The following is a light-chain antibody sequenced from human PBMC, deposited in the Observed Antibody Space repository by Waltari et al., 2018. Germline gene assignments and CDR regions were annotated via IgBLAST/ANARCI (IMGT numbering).Light chain of an antibody. J-gene: IGKJ4*02. Sequence: EIVLTQSHATLSLSPGESATISCRASQSVRKYLAWYQQKPGQAPRLLIYDTSNRETGIPARFTGSGSGTDFTLTISNVEPEDFAVYYCQQRNDWPLTFGGGTKVEIK. CDR2: DTS. V-gene: IGKV3-11*01. CDR3: QQRNDWPLT. CDR1: QSVRKY.